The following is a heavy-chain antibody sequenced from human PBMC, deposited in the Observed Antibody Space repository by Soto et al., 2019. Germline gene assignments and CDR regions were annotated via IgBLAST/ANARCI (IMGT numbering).Heavy chain of an antibody. CDR1: GFSLSNARMG. J-gene: IGHJ3*02. CDR3: ARISDFYDSSGPNFDI. V-gene: IGHV2-26*01. CDR2: IFSNDEK. Sequence: QVTLKESGPVLVKPTETLTLTCTVSGFSLSNARMGVSWIRQPPVKALDWLAHIFSNDEKSYSTSLKRRLTSSKDTSKSHVVLTMTNMDPVDTATYYCARISDFYDSSGPNFDIWGQGTMVTVSS. D-gene: IGHD3-22*01.